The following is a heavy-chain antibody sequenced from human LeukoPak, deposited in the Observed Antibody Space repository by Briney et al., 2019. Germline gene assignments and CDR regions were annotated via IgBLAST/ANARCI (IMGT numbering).Heavy chain of an antibody. D-gene: IGHD4-17*01. J-gene: IGHJ4*02. CDR3: TRGQTTVTN. V-gene: IGHV3-7*03. Sequence: PRGSLRLSCAASGFTSSSYWMSWVRQAPGKGLEWVANIKQDGSEKYYVDSVKGPFTISRDNAKNSLYLQMNSLRAEDTAVYYCTRGQTTVTNWGQGTLVTVSS. CDR1: GFTSSSYW. CDR2: IKQDGSEK.